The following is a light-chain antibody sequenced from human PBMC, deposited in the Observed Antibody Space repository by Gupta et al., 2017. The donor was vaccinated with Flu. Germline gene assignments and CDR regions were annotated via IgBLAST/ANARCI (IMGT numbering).Light chain of an antibody. CDR1: NSNIGNNY. V-gene: IGLV1-51*01. J-gene: IGLJ1*01. Sequence: SNSNIGNNYVSWYQQLPGTAPKLLIYDNDKRPSGIPDRFSGSKSGTSATLGITGLQTGDEADYYCGTWDSSLTAHIFGTGTKVT. CDR3: GTWDSSLTAHI. CDR2: DND.